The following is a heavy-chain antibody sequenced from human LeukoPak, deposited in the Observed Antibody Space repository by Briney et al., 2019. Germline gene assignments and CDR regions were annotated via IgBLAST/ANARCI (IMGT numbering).Heavy chain of an antibody. V-gene: IGHV1-18*01. CDR2: ISAYNGNT. Sequence: ASVKVSCKASGYTFTSYGISWVRQAPGQGLEWMGWISAYNGNTNYAQNLQGRVTMTTDTSTSTAYMELRSLTSDDTAVYYCAREAATGVYFDYWGQGTLVTVSS. D-gene: IGHD6-13*01. CDR3: AREAATGVYFDY. J-gene: IGHJ4*02. CDR1: GYTFTSYG.